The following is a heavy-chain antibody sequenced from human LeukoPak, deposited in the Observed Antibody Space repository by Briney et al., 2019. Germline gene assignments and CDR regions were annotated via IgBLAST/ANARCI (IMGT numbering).Heavy chain of an antibody. J-gene: IGHJ4*02. CDR3: ARDWFGDYQTYN. D-gene: IGHD4-17*01. Sequence: ASVKVSCKASGYTFTTYDINWVRQATGQGLEWMGWMNPNSGNTGYAQKFQGRVTMTRNTYISKAYMEMSSLRSDDTAVYYCARDWFGDYQTYNWGQGTLVTVSS. CDR1: GYTFTTYD. CDR2: MNPNSGNT. V-gene: IGHV1-8*01.